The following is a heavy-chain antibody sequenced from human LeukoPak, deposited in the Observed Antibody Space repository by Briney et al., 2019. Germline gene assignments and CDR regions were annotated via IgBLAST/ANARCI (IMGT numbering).Heavy chain of an antibody. CDR3: ASRDKGYYYGMDV. V-gene: IGHV3-74*01. CDR2: INTDGSST. CDR1: GFTFSSYW. J-gene: IGHJ6*02. Sequence: HPGGSLRLSCAASGFTFSSYWMHWVRQAPGKGLVWVSRINTDGSSTTYADSVKGRFTISRDNSKNTLYLQMNSLRAGDTAVYYCASRDKGYYYGMDVWGQGTTVTVSS. D-gene: IGHD5-24*01.